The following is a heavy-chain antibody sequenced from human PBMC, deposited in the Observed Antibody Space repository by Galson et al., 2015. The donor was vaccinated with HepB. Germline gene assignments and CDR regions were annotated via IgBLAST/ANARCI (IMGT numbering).Heavy chain of an antibody. J-gene: IGHJ1*01. D-gene: IGHD3-22*01. CDR2: ISGSGGST. CDR1: GFTFSSYA. V-gene: IGHV3-23*01. Sequence: SLRLSCAASGFTFSSYAMSWVRQAPGKGLEWVSAISGSGGSTYYADSVKGRFTISRDNSKNTLYLQMNSLRAEDTAVYYCAKDAGGPNYYDSSGYLEYFQHWGQGTLVTVSS. CDR3: AKDAGGPNYYDSSGYLEYFQH.